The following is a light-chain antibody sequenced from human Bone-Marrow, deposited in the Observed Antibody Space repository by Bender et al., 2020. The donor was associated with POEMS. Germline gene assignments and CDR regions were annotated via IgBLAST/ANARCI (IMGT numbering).Light chain of an antibody. CDR3: CSYTSSDDSYV. J-gene: IGLJ1*01. V-gene: IGLV2-14*03. CDR2: DVN. Sequence: QSALTQPASVSGSPGQSITISCTGTTSDFLRYHFVSWYQQHPGTAPKLIISDVNARHSGVSHRFSGYKSGYTATLTISVLQTEDEADYYCCSYTSSDDSYVFGTGTKVTVL. CDR1: TSDFLRYHF.